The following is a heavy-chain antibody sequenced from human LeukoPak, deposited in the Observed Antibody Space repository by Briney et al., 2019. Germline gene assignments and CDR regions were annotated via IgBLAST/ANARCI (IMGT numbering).Heavy chain of an antibody. CDR3: AKVRTGSGGYTYGVDY. D-gene: IGHD5-18*01. CDR1: GFTFSSYA. Sequence: PGGSLRLSCAASGFTFSSYAMSWVRRAPGKGLEWVSLISGSGGSTYYADSVKGRFTISRDNSKNTLSLQINSLRAEDTPVFYCAKVRTGSGGYTYGVDYWGQGTLVTVSS. V-gene: IGHV3-23*01. CDR2: ISGSGGST. J-gene: IGHJ4*02.